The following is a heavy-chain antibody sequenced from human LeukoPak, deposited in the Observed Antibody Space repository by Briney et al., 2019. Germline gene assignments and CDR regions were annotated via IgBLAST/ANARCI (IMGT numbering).Heavy chain of an antibody. J-gene: IGHJ4*02. Sequence: GGSLRLSCAASGFTFSNAWMSWASQAPGKGLEWVGRIKSKTDGGTTDYAAPVKGRFTISRDDSKNTLYLQMNSLKTEDTAVYYCTTDSGIVVVPAAHDWGQGTLVTVSS. V-gene: IGHV3-15*01. CDR2: IKSKTDGGTT. CDR1: GFTFSNAW. CDR3: TTDSGIVVVPAAHD. D-gene: IGHD2-2*01.